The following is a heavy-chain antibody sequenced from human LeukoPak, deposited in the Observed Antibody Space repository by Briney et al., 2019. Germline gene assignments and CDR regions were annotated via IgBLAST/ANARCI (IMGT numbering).Heavy chain of an antibody. D-gene: IGHD4-17*01. CDR1: GFTFSSYA. CDR2: ISGSGGST. V-gene: IGHV3-23*01. Sequence: GGSLRLSCAASGFTFSSYAMSWVRQAPGKGLEWVSAISGSGGSTYYADSVKGRFTISRDNSKNTLYLQMNSLRAEDTAVNYCAKDSAGDYDLNFDYWGQGTLVTVSS. CDR3: AKDSAGDYDLNFDY. J-gene: IGHJ4*02.